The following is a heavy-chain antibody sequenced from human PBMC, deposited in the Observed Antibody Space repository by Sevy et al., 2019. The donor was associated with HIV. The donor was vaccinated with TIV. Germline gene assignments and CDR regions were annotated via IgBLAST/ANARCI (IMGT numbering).Heavy chain of an antibody. Sequence: ASVKVSCKASGYTFTSYGISWVRQAPGQGLEWMGWISAYNGNTNYAQKLQGRVTMTTDTSTSTAYMELRSLGSDDTAVYYCARVGAWEVGGLYYYGMDVWGQGTTVTVSS. D-gene: IGHD6-19*01. J-gene: IGHJ6*02. CDR1: GYTFTSYG. CDR3: ARVGAWEVGGLYYYGMDV. V-gene: IGHV1-18*01. CDR2: ISAYNGNT.